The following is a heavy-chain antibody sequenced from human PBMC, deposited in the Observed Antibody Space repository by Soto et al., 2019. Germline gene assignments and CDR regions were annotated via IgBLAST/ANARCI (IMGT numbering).Heavy chain of an antibody. CDR1: GFTFSSYG. V-gene: IGHV3-30*18. CDR3: AKDSGSYFSSPDY. Sequence: QVQLVESGGGVVQPGRSLRLSCAASGFTFSSYGMHWVRQAPGKGLEWVAVISYDGSNKYYADSVKGRFTISRDNYKNTLYLQMNSLRAEDTAVYYCAKDSGSYFSSPDYWGQGTLVTVSS. CDR2: ISYDGSNK. D-gene: IGHD1-26*01. J-gene: IGHJ4*02.